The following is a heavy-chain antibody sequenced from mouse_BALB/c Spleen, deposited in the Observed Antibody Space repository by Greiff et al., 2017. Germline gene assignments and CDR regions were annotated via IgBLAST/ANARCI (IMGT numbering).Heavy chain of an antibody. CDR3: ARSHNDGSSTYYAMDY. CDR2: IAPGSGST. Sequence: LVKPGASVKLSCKASGYTFTSYWLNWLIQRPGQGLEWIGRIAPGSGSTYYNEMFKGKATLTVDTSSSTAYIQLSSLSSEDSAVYFCARSHNDGSSTYYAMDYGGQGTSVTVSS. D-gene: IGHD1-1*01. CDR1: GYTFTSYW. V-gene: IGHV1S41*01. J-gene: IGHJ4*01.